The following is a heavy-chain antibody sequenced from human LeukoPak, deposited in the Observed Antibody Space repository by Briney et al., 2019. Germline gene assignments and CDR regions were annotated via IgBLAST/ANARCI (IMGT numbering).Heavy chain of an antibody. Sequence: GESLKISCKGSGNSFSNYWIGWVRQLPGRGLEWMGIIYPGDSDTRYNPSFQGQVTISADKSISTAYLQWSSLKASDTAMYYCARAISNYYDSSQFDYWGQGTLVTVSS. CDR2: IYPGDSDT. D-gene: IGHD3-22*01. CDR1: GNSFSNYW. V-gene: IGHV5-51*01. J-gene: IGHJ4*02. CDR3: ARAISNYYDSSQFDY.